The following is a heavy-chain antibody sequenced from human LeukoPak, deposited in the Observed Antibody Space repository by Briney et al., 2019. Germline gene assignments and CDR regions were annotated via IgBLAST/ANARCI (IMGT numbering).Heavy chain of an antibody. CDR1: GGSINVNY. Sequence: SETLSLTCTVAGGSINVNYWIWIRQPPGKGLEWIGNIYDSGSTNYNSSLKSRVTISIDTSKNQFSLKLTSVTAADTAVYYCARGTLYCSGGTCSYHFDYWSQGTLVTVSS. CDR3: ARGTLYCSGGTCSYHFDY. J-gene: IGHJ4*02. V-gene: IGHV4-59*01. D-gene: IGHD2-15*01. CDR2: IYDSGST.